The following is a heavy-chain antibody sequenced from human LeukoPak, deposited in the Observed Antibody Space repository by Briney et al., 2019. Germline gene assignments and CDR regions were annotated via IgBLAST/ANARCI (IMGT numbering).Heavy chain of an antibody. Sequence: PGGSLRLSYAASGFTFRSYAMSWVRQAPGKGLEWVSVLNEDGGRTLYADSVKGRFTISRDNSQNTVYLHMNSLRAEDTAVYYCAKDEGYDPSGNFLFHFNYWGQGTLVTVSS. CDR1: GFTFRSYA. D-gene: IGHD3-22*01. V-gene: IGHV3-23*01. CDR3: AKDEGYDPSGNFLFHFNY. CDR2: LNEDGGRT. J-gene: IGHJ4*02.